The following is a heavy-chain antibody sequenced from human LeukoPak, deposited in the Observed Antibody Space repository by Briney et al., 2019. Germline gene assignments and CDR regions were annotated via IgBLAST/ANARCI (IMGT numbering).Heavy chain of an antibody. CDR3: ARAGYDFWSGYPNKWFDP. CDR1: GGSFSGYY. V-gene: IGHV4-34*01. Sequence: SETLSLTCAVYGGSFSGYYWSWIRQPPGKGLEWIGEINHSGSTNYNPSLKSRVTISVDTSKNQFSLKLSSVTAADTAVYYCARAGYDFWSGYPNKWFDPWGQGTLVNVSS. J-gene: IGHJ5*02. D-gene: IGHD3-3*01. CDR2: INHSGST.